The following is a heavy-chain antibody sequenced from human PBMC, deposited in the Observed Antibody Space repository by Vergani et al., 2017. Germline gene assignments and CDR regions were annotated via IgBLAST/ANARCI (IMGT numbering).Heavy chain of an antibody. CDR1: GFTFSSYA. CDR3: ARGGGQARSGYEFDY. CDR2: IYYSGST. J-gene: IGHJ4*02. V-gene: IGHV4-31*02. Sequence: VQLLESGGGLVQPGGSLRLSCAASGFTFSSYAMSWVRQAPGKGLEWIGYIYYSGSTYYNPSLKSRVTISVDTSKNQFSLKLSSVTAADTAVYYCARGGGQARSGYEFDYWGQGTLVTVSS. D-gene: IGHD3-22*01.